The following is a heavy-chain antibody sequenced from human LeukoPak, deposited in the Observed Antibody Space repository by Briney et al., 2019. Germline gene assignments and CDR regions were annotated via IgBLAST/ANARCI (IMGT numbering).Heavy chain of an antibody. J-gene: IGHJ6*02. CDR1: AASISTYY. D-gene: IGHD3-10*01. CDR3: ARHGPYVSGTNPNSYYYGMDV. Sequence: PSHTLSLTCTLSAASISTYYSSWIRHPPGNGLEWIGYVSYSGSTKSNPSLTSRVTISVDTSRNQFSLDLTSVTAADTAVYYCARHGPYVSGTNPNSYYYGMDVWGQGTTVTVSS. CDR2: VSYSGST. V-gene: IGHV4-59*08.